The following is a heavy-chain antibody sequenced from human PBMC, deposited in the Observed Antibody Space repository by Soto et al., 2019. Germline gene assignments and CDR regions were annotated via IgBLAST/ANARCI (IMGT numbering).Heavy chain of an antibody. CDR3: AKGGHFTGGFDP. Sequence: EGQLLQSGGDLVQPGGSLRLSCAGSGLTLRRYAMTWIRQTPEKGLEWVSTISGRSGGPSYADSVNGPFTVSRDNSKNTLYLQMNSLRPDDTAIYYCAKGGHFTGGFDPWGQGTLVTVAS. D-gene: IGHD3-16*01. CDR2: ISGRSGGP. CDR1: GLTLRRYA. V-gene: IGHV3-23*01. J-gene: IGHJ5*02.